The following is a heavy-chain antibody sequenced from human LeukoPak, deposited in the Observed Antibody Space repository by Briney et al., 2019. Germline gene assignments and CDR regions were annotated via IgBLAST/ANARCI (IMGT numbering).Heavy chain of an antibody. V-gene: IGHV1-46*01. D-gene: IGHD3-10*01. J-gene: IGHJ2*01. CDR2: INPSGGST. CDR3: ARGDYGSGKRWYFDL. CDR1: GYTFTSYY. Sequence: ASVTVSCKASGYTFTSYYMHWVRQAPGQGLEWMGIINPSGGSTSYAQKFQGRVTMTRDTSTSTVYMELSSLRSEDTAVYYCARGDYGSGKRWYFDLWGRGTLVTVSS.